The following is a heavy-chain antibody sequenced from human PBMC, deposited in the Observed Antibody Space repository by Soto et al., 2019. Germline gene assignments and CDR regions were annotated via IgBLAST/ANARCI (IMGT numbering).Heavy chain of an antibody. CDR1: GYTFTSYD. Sequence: GASVKVSCKASGYTFTSYDINWVRQATGQGLERMGWMNPNSGNTGYAQKFQGRVTMTRNTSISTAYMELSSLRSEDTAVYYCARALWYYDFWSDPFDYWGQGTLVTVSS. D-gene: IGHD3-3*01. J-gene: IGHJ4*02. V-gene: IGHV1-8*01. CDR2: MNPNSGNT. CDR3: ARALWYYDFWSDPFDY.